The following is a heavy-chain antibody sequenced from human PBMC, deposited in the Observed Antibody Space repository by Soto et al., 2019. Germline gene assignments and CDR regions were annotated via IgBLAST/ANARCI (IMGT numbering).Heavy chain of an antibody. V-gene: IGHV4-39*07. CDR2: IYYSGST. CDR1: GGSISSSSYY. D-gene: IGHD6-6*01. CDR3: ARAGAEYSSSSWFEP. J-gene: IGHJ5*02. Sequence: SDTLSLTFTVSGGSISSSSYYWVFIRHPPGKGLEWIGSIYYSGSTYYNPSLKSRVTISVDTSKNQFSLKLSSVTAADTAVYYCARAGAEYSSSSWFEPWGQGTLVTVSS.